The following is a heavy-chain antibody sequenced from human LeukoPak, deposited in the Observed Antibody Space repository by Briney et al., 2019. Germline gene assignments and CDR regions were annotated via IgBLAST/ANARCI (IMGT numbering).Heavy chain of an antibody. V-gene: IGHV1-69*13. CDR1: GGTFSSYA. D-gene: IGHD3-22*01. CDR2: IIPIFGTA. Sequence: SVKVSCKASGGTFSSYAISWVRQAPGQGLEWTGGIIPIFGTANYAQKFQGRVTITADESTSTAYMELSSLRSDDTAVYYCARLGSWLLPRGYFDYWGQGTLVTVSS. J-gene: IGHJ4*02. CDR3: ARLGSWLLPRGYFDY.